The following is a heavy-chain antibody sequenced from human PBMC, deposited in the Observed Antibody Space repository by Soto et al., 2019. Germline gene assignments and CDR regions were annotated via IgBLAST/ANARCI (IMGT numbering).Heavy chain of an antibody. CDR3: VRSMQWLDDY. CDR1: GASISSSDYY. V-gene: IGHV4-39*01. D-gene: IGHD6-19*01. Sequence: QLQLQESGPGLVKPSETLSLTCTVSGASISSSDYYWGWIRQPPGKGLEWIGSIYYSGSTYYNPSLKRRVTVSVDTSKNQFSLKLSSVTAADTAVYYCVRSMQWLDDYWGQGTLVTVSS. J-gene: IGHJ4*02. CDR2: IYYSGST.